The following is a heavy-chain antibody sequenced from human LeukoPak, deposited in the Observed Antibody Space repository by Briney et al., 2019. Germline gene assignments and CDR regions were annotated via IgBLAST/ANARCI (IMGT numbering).Heavy chain of an antibody. J-gene: IGHJ5*02. D-gene: IGHD2-2*01. V-gene: IGHV6-1*01. CDR1: GDSVSSNSVT. CDR2: TYYRSTWYN. Sequence: SQTLSLTCAISGDSVSSNSVTWNWIRQSPSRGLEWLGRTYYRSTWYNDYAVSVRGRITVNPDTSKNQFSLHLNSVTPEDTAVYYCARRLTQYDCFDPWGQGILSPSPQ. CDR3: ARRLTQYDCFDP.